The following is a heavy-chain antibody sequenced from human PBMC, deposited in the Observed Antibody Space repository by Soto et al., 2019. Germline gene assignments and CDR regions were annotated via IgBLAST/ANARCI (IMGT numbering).Heavy chain of an antibody. D-gene: IGHD3-22*01. V-gene: IGHV4-59*01. Sequence: PSETLSLTCTVSGGSISSYYWSWIRQPPGKGLEWIGYIYYSGSTNYNPSLKSRVTISVDTSKNQFSLKLSSVTAADTAVYYCARDFKFYDRSGHLDYWGQGTLVTVSS. CDR3: ARDFKFYDRSGHLDY. J-gene: IGHJ4*02. CDR2: IYYSGST. CDR1: GGSISSYY.